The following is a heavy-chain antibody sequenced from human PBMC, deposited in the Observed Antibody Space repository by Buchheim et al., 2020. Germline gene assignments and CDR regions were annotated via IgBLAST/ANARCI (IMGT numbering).Heavy chain of an antibody. J-gene: IGHJ6*02. V-gene: IGHV3-30*18. Sequence: QVQLVESGGGVVQPGRSLRLSCAASGFIFSIYGIHWVRQAPGKGLEWVALISYDGNNKHYADSVQGRFTISRDNSNNALSLQMNSLRAEDTAVYYCAKDSVLGTTYYYYGMDVWGQGTT. D-gene: IGHD1-7*01. CDR3: AKDSVLGTTYYYYGMDV. CDR1: GFIFSIYG. CDR2: ISYDGNNK.